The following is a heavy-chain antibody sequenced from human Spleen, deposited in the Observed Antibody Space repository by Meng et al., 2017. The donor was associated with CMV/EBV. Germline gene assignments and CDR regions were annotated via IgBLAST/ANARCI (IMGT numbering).Heavy chain of an antibody. Sequence: ASVKVSCKASGYTFTGYYMHWVRQAPGQGLEWMGWNNPNSGGTNYAQKFQGRVTMTRDTSISTAYMELSRLRSDDTAVYYCARTEIFGVVIKDYYGMDVWGQGTTVTVSS. J-gene: IGHJ6*02. CDR2: NNPNSGGT. V-gene: IGHV1-2*02. CDR3: ARTEIFGVVIKDYYGMDV. CDR1: GYTFTGYY. D-gene: IGHD3-3*01.